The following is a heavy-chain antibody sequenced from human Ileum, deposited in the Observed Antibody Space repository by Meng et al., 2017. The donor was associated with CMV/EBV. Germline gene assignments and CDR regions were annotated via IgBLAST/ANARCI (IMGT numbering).Heavy chain of an antibody. J-gene: IGHJ5*02. CDR3: ARFRIAALGNLFDP. CDR2: IFFSGNT. Sequence: QGQLQEPGPGRVKPSQTLSLSCPVSGASISSGDYYWSWIRQPPGKGLEWIGYIFFSGNTYYNPSLNNRVIISIDTPRNQFSLKVDSVTAADTAVYYCARFRIAALGNLFDPWGHGTLVTVSS. CDR1: GASISSGDYY. D-gene: IGHD6-13*01. V-gene: IGHV4-30-4*08.